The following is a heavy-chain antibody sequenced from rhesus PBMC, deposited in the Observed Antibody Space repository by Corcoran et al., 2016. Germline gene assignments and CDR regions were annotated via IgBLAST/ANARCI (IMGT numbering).Heavy chain of an antibody. CDR1: GGSLSRNY. CDR3: ARGKVYSGSRQYFEF. J-gene: IGHJ1*01. Sequence: QLHLQESGPGLVKPSETLSLTCAVPGGSLSRNYWSWIPQPPGKGLEGIGRISGSGGSTDYNPSLKSRVTISTDTSKNQFSLKLRSVTAAETAVYYCARGKVYSGSRQYFEFWGQGALATVSS. CDR2: ISGSGGST. V-gene: IGHV4-173*01. D-gene: IGHD6-25*01.